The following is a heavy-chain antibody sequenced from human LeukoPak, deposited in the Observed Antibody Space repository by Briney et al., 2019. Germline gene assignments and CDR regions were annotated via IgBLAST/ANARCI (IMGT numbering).Heavy chain of an antibody. D-gene: IGHD1-26*01. CDR2: IRYDGNNK. CDR1: GFTFSNYG. CDR3: AKAGNLGGSNYLYYYYYMDV. J-gene: IGHJ6*03. Sequence: PGGSLRLSCAASGFTFSNYGMHWVRQAPGKGLEWVAFIRYDGNNKYYADSVKGRFTISRDNSKNTLYLQMNSLRAGDTAVYYCAKAGNLGGSNYLYYYYYMDVWGKGTTVTISS. V-gene: IGHV3-30*02.